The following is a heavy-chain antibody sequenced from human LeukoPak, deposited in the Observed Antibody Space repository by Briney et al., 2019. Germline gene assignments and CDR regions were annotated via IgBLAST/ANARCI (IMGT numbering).Heavy chain of an antibody. J-gene: IGHJ4*02. Sequence: PGGSLILSCAASGFTFSSYGMHWVRQAPGKGLEWVAVISYDGSNKYYADSVKGRFTISRDNSKNTLYLQMNSLRAEDTAVYYCAKDAQTLRGYSGYEGVYWGQGTLVTVSS. CDR1: GFTFSSYG. V-gene: IGHV3-30*18. CDR2: ISYDGSNK. D-gene: IGHD5-12*01. CDR3: AKDAQTLRGYSGYEGVY.